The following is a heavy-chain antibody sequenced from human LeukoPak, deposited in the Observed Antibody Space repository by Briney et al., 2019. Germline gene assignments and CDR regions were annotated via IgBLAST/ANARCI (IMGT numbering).Heavy chain of an antibody. V-gene: IGHV3-23*01. CDR1: GFTFNTYA. D-gene: IGHD2-2*01. CDR2: ISGSGGGT. J-gene: IGHJ4*02. Sequence: GESLKISCAASGFTFNTYAMSWVRQAPGKGLEWVSGISGSGGGTYYADSVKGRFTISRDNSKSTLYLQMNSLRVEDTAVCYCAKMGGRISAAVDNWGQGTLVTVSS. CDR3: AKMGGRISAAVDN.